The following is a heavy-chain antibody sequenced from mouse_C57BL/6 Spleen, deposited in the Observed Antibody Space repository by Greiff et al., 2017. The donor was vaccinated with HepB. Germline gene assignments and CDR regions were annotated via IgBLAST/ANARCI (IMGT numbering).Heavy chain of an antibody. Sequence: EVQLQQSGPELVKPGASVKMSCKASGYTFTDYNMHWVKQSHGKSLEWIGYINPNNGGTRYNQKFKGRATLTVNKSSSTAYTELRSLTSEDSAVYYCARLWLLRWAMDYWGQGTSVTVSS. V-gene: IGHV1-22*01. J-gene: IGHJ4*01. D-gene: IGHD2-3*01. CDR2: INPNNGGT. CDR1: GYTFTDYN. CDR3: ARLWLLRWAMDY.